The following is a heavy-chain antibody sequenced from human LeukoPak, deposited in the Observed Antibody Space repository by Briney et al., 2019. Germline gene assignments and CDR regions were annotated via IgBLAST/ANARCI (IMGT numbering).Heavy chain of an antibody. CDR2: IYYNGNT. Sequence: PSGTLSLTCTVSGGSLSPHYWSWLRQPPGEGLEWIGSIYYNGNTNYNPSLKTRVSISLDTSKNQFSLKLNSVTAADTAVYYCAKTRAGSPYWGQGTLVAVSS. J-gene: IGHJ4*02. D-gene: IGHD3-10*01. V-gene: IGHV4-59*11. CDR3: AKTRAGSPY. CDR1: GGSLSPHY.